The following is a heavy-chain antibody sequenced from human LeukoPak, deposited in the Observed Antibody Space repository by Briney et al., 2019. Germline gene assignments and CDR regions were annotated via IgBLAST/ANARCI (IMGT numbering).Heavy chain of an antibody. CDR2: INSDGSST. D-gene: IGHD6-19*01. CDR3: ARGGAYSSGPRGSHGAFDI. J-gene: IGHJ3*02. Sequence: PGGSLRLSCAASGFTFSSYWMHWVRQAPGKGLVWVSRINSDGSSTSYADSVKGRFTISRDNAKNTLYLQMNSLRAEDTAMYYCARGGAYSSGPRGSHGAFDIWGQGTMVTVSS. V-gene: IGHV3-74*01. CDR1: GFTFSSYW.